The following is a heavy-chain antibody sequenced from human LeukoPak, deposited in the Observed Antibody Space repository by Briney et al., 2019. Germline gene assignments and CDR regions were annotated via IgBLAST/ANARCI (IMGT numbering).Heavy chain of an antibody. CDR3: TRVGSSGSVDY. V-gene: IGHV3-21*01. Sequence: GGSLRLSCTASGFTFSSYAMNWVRQAPGKGLEWVSGIGAGGTFTYYADSVKGRFTISRDNAKNSLYLQMNSLRAEDTAVYYCTRVGSSGSVDYWGQGTLVTVSS. J-gene: IGHJ4*02. CDR2: IGAGGTFT. CDR1: GFTFSSYA. D-gene: IGHD1-1*01.